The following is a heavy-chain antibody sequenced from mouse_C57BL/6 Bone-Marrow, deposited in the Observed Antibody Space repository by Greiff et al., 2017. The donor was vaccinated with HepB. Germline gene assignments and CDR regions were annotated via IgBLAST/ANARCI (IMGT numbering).Heavy chain of an antibody. V-gene: IGHV5-6*01. CDR1: GFTFSSYG. J-gene: IGHJ3*01. CDR3: ARHPLRPFAY. Sequence: EVQLQQSGGDLVKPGGSLKLSCAASGFTFSSYGMSWVRQTPDKRLEWVATISSGGSYTYYPDSVKGRFTISRDNAKNTLYLQMSSLKSEDTAMYYCARHPLRPFAYWGQGTLVTVSA. D-gene: IGHD3-2*02. CDR2: ISSGGSYT.